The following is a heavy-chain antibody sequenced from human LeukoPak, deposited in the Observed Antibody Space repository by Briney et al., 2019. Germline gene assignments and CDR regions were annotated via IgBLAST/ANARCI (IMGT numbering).Heavy chain of an antibody. CDR1: GGSISSGGYY. CDR2: IYYSGST. J-gene: IGHJ4*02. CDR3: ARGPRGSAYCGGDCYSPFDY. Sequence: LQTLSLTCTVSGGSISSGGYYWSWIRQHPGKGLEWIGYIYYSGSTYYNPSLKSRVTISVDTSKNQFSLKLSSVTAADTAVYYCARGPRGSAYCGGDCYSPFDYWGQGTLVTVSS. V-gene: IGHV4-31*03. D-gene: IGHD2-21*02.